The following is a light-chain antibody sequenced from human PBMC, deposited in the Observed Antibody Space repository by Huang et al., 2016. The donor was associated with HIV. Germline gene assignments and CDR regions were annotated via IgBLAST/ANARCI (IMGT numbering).Light chain of an antibody. CDR1: QDINNF. CDR2: AAS. CDR3: QQYDIHPLT. J-gene: IGKJ3*01. V-gene: IGKV1-8*01. Sequence: IRMTQSPSSLSSSTGDRVTITCRANQDINNFLAWYQQKPGSVPKLLIYAASTLQSGVPSRFSGNGSGTDFTLTIGCLHSEDVATYYCQQYDIHPLTFGPGTRVDIK.